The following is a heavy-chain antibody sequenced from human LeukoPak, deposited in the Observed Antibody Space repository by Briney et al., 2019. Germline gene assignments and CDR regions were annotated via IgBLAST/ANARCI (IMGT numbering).Heavy chain of an antibody. Sequence: SETLSLTCTVSGDSISSTTYYCAWIRQPPGKGLEWIGSIYYSGSTYYNPSLKSRVTISVDTSKTQFSLRLSSVTAADTAVYYCAREDTAMVNHDYYYYYMDVWGKGTTVTVSS. CDR1: GDSISSTTYY. J-gene: IGHJ6*03. CDR3: AREDTAMVNHDYYYYYMDV. CDR2: IYYSGST. D-gene: IGHD5-18*01. V-gene: IGHV4-39*07.